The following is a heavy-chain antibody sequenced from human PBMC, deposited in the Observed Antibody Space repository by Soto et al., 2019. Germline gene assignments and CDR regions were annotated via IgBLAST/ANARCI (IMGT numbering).Heavy chain of an antibody. Sequence: ASVKVSCKASGYTFTSYGISWVRQAPGQGLEWMGWISAYNGNTNYAQKLQGRVTMTTDTSTSTDYMELRSLRSDDTAVYYCARDLARWAIWFDPWGQGTMVTVSS. CDR1: GYTFTSYG. CDR2: ISAYNGNT. CDR3: ARDLARWAIWFDP. V-gene: IGHV1-18*04. D-gene: IGHD3-3*02. J-gene: IGHJ5*02.